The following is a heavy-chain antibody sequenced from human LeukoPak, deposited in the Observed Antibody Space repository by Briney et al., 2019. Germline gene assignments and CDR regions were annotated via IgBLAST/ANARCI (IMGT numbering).Heavy chain of an antibody. D-gene: IGHD4-17*01. Sequence: GGSLRLSCAASGFTFSSYDMHWVRQAPGKGLEYVSTISSNGGKTNYANSVKGRFTISRDNAKNTLYLQMNSLRAEDTAVYYCARDHRGYGDYYYYYYMDVWGKGTTVTISS. J-gene: IGHJ6*03. CDR3: ARDHRGYGDYYYYYYMDV. CDR2: ISSNGGKT. V-gene: IGHV3-64*01. CDR1: GFTFSSYD.